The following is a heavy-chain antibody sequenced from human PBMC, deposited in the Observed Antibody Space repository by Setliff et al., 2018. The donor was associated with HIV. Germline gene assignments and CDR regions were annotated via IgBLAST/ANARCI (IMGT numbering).Heavy chain of an antibody. CDR3: AREIPYSYGGRGHPL. V-gene: IGHV3-15*01. CDR1: GFTFSNAW. D-gene: IGHD3-22*01. Sequence: GGSLRLSCAASGFTFSNAWMSWVRQAPGKGLEWVGRIKSKTDGGTTDYAAPVKGRFTISRDDSKNTLYLQMNSLKTEDTAVYYCAREIPYSYGGRGHPLWGQGTLVTVSS. J-gene: IGHJ4*02. CDR2: IKSKTDGGTT.